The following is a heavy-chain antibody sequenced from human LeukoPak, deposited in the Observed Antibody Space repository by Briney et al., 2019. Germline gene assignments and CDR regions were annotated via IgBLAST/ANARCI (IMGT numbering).Heavy chain of an antibody. CDR2: INHSGSN. D-gene: IGHD1-26*01. CDR3: ARGGVIVGATIHTDFDY. Sequence: PSETLSLTCAVYGGSFRGYYWSWLRQPPGKGLEWVGEINHSGSNNYNPSLKSRVTISVDTSKNQFSLKLSSVTAADTAVYYCARGGVIVGATIHTDFDYWGQGTLVTVSS. J-gene: IGHJ4*02. CDR1: GGSFRGYY. V-gene: IGHV4-34*01.